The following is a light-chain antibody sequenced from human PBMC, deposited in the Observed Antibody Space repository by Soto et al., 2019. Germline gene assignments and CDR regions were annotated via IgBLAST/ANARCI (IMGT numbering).Light chain of an antibody. CDR2: GAS. CDR3: QQYGSSET. J-gene: IGKJ1*01. Sequence: EIALTQSPDTLSLSPGERATLSCRASQSVSSYLAWYQQKPGQAPRLLIYGASSRATGIPDRFSGSGSGTDFTLTISRLEPEDFAVYYCQQYGSSETFGQGTKVDIK. V-gene: IGKV3-20*01. CDR1: QSVSSY.